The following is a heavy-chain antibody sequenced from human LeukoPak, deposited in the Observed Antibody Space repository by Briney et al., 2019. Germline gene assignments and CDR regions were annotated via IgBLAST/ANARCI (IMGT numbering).Heavy chain of an antibody. Sequence: GGSLRLSCAASGFTFSSYAMSWVRQAPGKGLEWVSAISGSGGSTYYADSVKGRFTISRDNAKNSLYLQMNSLRAEDTAVYYCARGSTYYDSSGQVPFDYWGQGTLVTVSS. CDR3: ARGSTYYDSSGQVPFDY. CDR1: GFTFSSYA. CDR2: ISGSGGST. D-gene: IGHD3-22*01. V-gene: IGHV3-23*01. J-gene: IGHJ4*02.